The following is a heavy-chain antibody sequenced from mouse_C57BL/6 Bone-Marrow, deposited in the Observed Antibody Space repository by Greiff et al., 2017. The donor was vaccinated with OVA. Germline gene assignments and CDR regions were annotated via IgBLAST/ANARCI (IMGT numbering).Heavy chain of an antibody. Sequence: QVQLQQSGAELAKPGASVKLSCKASGYTFTSYWMHWVKQRPGQGLEWIGYINPSSGYTKYNQKFKDKATLTADKSSSTAYMQLSSLTYEDSAVYDCGDGYYIDDWGQGTTLTVSS. CDR1: GYTFTSYW. V-gene: IGHV1-7*01. D-gene: IGHD2-3*01. CDR2: INPSSGYT. CDR3: GDGYYIDD. J-gene: IGHJ2*01.